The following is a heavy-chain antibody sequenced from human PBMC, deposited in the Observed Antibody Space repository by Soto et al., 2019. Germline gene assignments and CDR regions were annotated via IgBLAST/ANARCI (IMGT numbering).Heavy chain of an antibody. CDR3: ARGRRLRPIYYYYGMDV. J-gene: IGHJ6*02. Sequence: SETLSLTCAVYGGSFSGYYWSWIRQPPGKGLEWIGEINHSGSTNYNPSLKSRVTISVDTSKNQFSLKLSSVTAADTAVYYCARGRRLRPIYYYYGMDVWGQGTTVTVSS. CDR2: INHSGST. D-gene: IGHD4-17*01. V-gene: IGHV4-34*01. CDR1: GGSFSGYY.